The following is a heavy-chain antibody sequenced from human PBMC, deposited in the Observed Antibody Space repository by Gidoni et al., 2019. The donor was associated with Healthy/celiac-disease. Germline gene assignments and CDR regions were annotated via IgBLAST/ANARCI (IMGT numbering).Heavy chain of an antibody. CDR3: AGEGQLVFYYGMDV. CDR1: GFTVSSYW. J-gene: IGHJ6*02. Sequence: EVQLVESGGGWVQPGGSLRLSWAASGFTVSSYWMSWVRQAPGKGLGWVANINQDGSEKYYVDSVKGRFTISIDNAKNSLYLQMNSLRAEDTAVYYCAGEGQLVFYYGMDVWGQGTTVTVSS. D-gene: IGHD6-6*01. CDR2: INQDGSEK. V-gene: IGHV3-7*03.